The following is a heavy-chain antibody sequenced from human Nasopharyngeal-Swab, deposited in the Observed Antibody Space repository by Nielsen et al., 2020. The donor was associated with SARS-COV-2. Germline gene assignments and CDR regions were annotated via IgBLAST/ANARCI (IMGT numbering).Heavy chain of an antibody. V-gene: IGHV1-69*13. J-gene: IGHJ4*02. D-gene: IGHD2-8*01. Sequence: SVNVSCKASGCTFSRYAISRVRQAPAQRREWMGGIIPIFGTANYAQKFQGRVTITADESTSTAYMELSSLRSEDTAVYYCARDPGVGSDCTNGVCYTIFDYWGQGTLVTVSS. CDR2: IIPIFGTA. CDR1: GCTFSRYA. CDR3: ARDPGVGSDCTNGVCYTIFDY.